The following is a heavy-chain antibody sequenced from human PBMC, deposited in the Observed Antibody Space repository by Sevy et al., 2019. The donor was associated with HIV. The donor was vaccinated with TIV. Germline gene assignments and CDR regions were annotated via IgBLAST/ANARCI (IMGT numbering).Heavy chain of an antibody. J-gene: IGHJ2*01. V-gene: IGHV4-31*01. D-gene: IGHD6-19*01. Sequence: SETLSLTCTVSGGSISTGGYYWSWIRQRPGKGLEWIGYIYYSGSTYYNPFLKSQFSMSVDTSENQFFLKLGSVTAADTAVYYCARVEMAVIRRFDLWGPGTLVTVYS. CDR3: ARVEMAVIRRFDL. CDR1: GGSISTGGYY. CDR2: IYYSGST.